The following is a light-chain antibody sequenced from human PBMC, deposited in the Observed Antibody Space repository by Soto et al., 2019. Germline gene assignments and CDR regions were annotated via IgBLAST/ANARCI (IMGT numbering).Light chain of an antibody. CDR3: QQRSYSPPIT. Sequence: EILLRQSGATVWLSRGGRDRRGWGASQRINRYLAWYQQTPGQAPLLLIYYASNRAAGIPARCSGSGSGTDFPLTIRSLATQDFAASYCQQRSYSPPITVGPGTRLEI. V-gene: IGKV3-11*01. CDR1: QRINRY. J-gene: IGKJ5*01. CDR2: YAS.